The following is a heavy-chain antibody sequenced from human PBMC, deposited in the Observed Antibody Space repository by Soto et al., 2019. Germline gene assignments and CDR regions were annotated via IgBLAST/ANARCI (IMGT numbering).Heavy chain of an antibody. Sequence: QVQLVQSGAEVKKPGSSVKVSCKASVGTFSSYTISWVRQAPGQGLEWMGRVIPILGIANYAQKFQGRVTISADKSTSTAYMELSSLRSEDTAVDYCARDYCTNGVCYAEGDYWGQGTLVTVSS. CDR3: ARDYCTNGVCYAEGDY. CDR2: VIPILGIA. V-gene: IGHV1-69*08. J-gene: IGHJ4*02. D-gene: IGHD2-8*01. CDR1: VGTFSSYT.